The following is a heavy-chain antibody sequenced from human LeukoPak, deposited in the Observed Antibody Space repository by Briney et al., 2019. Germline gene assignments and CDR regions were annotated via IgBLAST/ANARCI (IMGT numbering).Heavy chain of an antibody. D-gene: IGHD7-27*01. J-gene: IGHJ4*02. Sequence: GESLRLSCAASGFTVSSNYMSWVRQAPGWGLEWVSSIYSGGSTYYADSVKGRFTISRDHSKNTLYLQMASLRAEDTAVYYCAGRAELGRGFDYWGQGTLVTVSS. CDR2: IYSGGST. CDR1: GFTVSSNY. CDR3: AGRAELGRGFDY. V-gene: IGHV3-66*01.